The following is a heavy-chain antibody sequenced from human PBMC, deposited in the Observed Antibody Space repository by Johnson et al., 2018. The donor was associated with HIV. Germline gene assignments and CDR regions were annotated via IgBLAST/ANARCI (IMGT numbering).Heavy chain of an antibody. CDR1: GFTFSNYG. Sequence: QVQLVESGGGVVQPGGSLRLSCAASGFTFSNYGMHWVRQAPGKGLEWVAFIRYDGDITYYVDSVKGRFTSSRDNSKNTLYLQMNSLRTEDTAMYYCAKGQSSGYPKDAFDIWGRGTIVTVYS. CDR2: IRYDGDIT. D-gene: IGHD3-22*01. V-gene: IGHV3-30*02. CDR3: AKGQSSGYPKDAFDI. J-gene: IGHJ3*02.